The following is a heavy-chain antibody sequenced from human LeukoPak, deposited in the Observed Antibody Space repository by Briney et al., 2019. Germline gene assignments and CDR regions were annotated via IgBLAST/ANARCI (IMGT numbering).Heavy chain of an antibody. V-gene: IGHV1-3*01. CDR1: GYTFTSYA. D-gene: IGHD5-18*01. CDR2: INAGNGDT. Sequence: ASVKVSCKASGYTFTSYAMHWVRQAPGQRLEWMGWINAGNGDTKYSQNFQGRVIITRDTSATTAYMELSSLRSEDTAVYYCARESPQRSGYSYPHWGQGTLVTVSS. CDR3: ARESPQRSGYSYPH. J-gene: IGHJ4*02.